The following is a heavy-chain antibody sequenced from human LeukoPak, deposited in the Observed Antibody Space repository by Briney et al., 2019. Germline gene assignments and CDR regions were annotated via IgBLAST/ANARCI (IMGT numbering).Heavy chain of an antibody. J-gene: IGHJ3*02. CDR1: GSTFSTYS. CDR3: ARHATNMDTVVLFGFDI. V-gene: IGHV3-7*01. Sequence: GGSLRLSCAATGSTFSTYSMNWDRQAPGKGLDGLANIKEEGSEKYHVVTVRVLFTSARDNAKNPLYLKMKSLRAEDTAMYYCARHATNMDTVVLFGFDIWGQAAIVGVSS. D-gene: IGHD4-23*01. CDR2: IKEEGSEK.